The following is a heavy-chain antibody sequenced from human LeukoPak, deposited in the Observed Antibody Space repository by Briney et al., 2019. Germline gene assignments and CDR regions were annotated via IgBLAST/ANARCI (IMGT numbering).Heavy chain of an antibody. CDR1: GFTFSSYE. CDR2: ISSSGSTI. V-gene: IGHV3-48*03. CDR3: ARAEGNYYDSSGINWFDP. J-gene: IGHJ5*02. D-gene: IGHD3-22*01. Sequence: GGSLRLSCAASGFTFSSYEMNWVRQAPGKGLEWVSYISSSGSTIYYADSVKGRFTISGDNAKNSLYLQMNSLRAEDTAVYYCARAEGNYYDSSGINWFDPWGQGTLVTVSS.